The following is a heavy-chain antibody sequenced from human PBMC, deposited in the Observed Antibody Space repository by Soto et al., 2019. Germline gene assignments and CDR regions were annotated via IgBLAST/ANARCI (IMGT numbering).Heavy chain of an antibody. CDR3: ARQRDCDILPTYLYYFDY. V-gene: IGHV4-39*01. CDR2: VYYDGST. J-gene: IGHJ4*02. CDR1: GGSLSSGRYY. D-gene: IGHD3-9*01. Sequence: QLQLQESGPGLVKPSETLSLTCTVSGGSLSSGRYYWAWIRQPPGKGLEWIGTVYYDGSTYYTPSLKSRVTISVDTSKNQFALKLISVTAADTAVYYCARQRDCDILPTYLYYFDYWGQGTLVTVSS.